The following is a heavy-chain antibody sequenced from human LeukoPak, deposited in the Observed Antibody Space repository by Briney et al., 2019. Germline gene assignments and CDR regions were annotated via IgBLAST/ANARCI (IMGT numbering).Heavy chain of an antibody. CDR3: ARRCSGGSCYLNWFDP. V-gene: IGHV1-69*13. J-gene: IGHJ5*02. D-gene: IGHD2-15*01. CDR1: GGTFSSYA. CDR2: IIPIFGTA. Sequence: SVKVSCKASGGTFSSYAISWVRQAPGQGLEWMGGIIPIFGTANYAQKFQGRVTITADESTSTAYMKLSSLRSEDTAVYYCARRCSGGSCYLNWFDPWGQGTLVTVSS.